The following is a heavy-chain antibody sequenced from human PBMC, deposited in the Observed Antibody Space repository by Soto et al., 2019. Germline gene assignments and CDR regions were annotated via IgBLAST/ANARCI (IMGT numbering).Heavy chain of an antibody. V-gene: IGHV4-59*08. CDR1: GGSISSYY. Sequence: SETLSLTCTVSGGSISSYYWSWIRQPPGKGLEWIGYIYYSGSTNYNPSLKSRVTISVDTSKNQFSLKLSSVTAADTALYYCARAKAPLYSSSWYWFDPWGQGTLVTVS. CDR3: ARAKAPLYSSSWYWFDP. D-gene: IGHD6-13*01. CDR2: IYYSGST. J-gene: IGHJ5*02.